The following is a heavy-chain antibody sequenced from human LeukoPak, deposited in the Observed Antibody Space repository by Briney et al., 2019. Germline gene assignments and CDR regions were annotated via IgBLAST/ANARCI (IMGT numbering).Heavy chain of an antibody. V-gene: IGHV3-30*18. Sequence: GGSLRLSCAASGFTFSSYGMHWVRQAPGKGLEWVAVISFDANNIYYADSVKGRFTISRDNSKNTLYLQMNSLRAEDTAVYYYAKDLIAAADPYYYGMDVWGQGTTVTVSS. CDR2: ISFDANNI. CDR3: AKDLIAAADPYYYGMDV. J-gene: IGHJ6*02. CDR1: GFTFSSYG. D-gene: IGHD6-13*01.